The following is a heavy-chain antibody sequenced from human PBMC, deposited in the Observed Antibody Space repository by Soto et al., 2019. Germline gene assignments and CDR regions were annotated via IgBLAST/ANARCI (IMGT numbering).Heavy chain of an antibody. J-gene: IGHJ4*02. Sequence: PGGSLRLSCAASGFTFSRYWMHWVRQVPGKGPEWVSRINDDGISTNYADSVKGRFTISRDNAKNTLYLQMNALRVEDTAVYYCTRGPRSTSTGTGAFWGQGTLVTVSS. CDR1: GFTFSRYW. V-gene: IGHV3-74*01. CDR3: TRGPRSTSTGTGAF. CDR2: INDDGIST. D-gene: IGHD1-1*01.